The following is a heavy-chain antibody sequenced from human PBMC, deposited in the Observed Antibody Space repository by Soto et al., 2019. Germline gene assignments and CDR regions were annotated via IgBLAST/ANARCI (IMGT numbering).Heavy chain of an antibody. Sequence: TGGSLRLSCAASGFTFTNYGFHWVRQAPGKGLEWVAMIWYDGTNEYYADSVTGRFSISRDNSKNTVYLQMNSLRVDDTAIYYCARDTTRFGYYALDVWGQGTTVTVSS. CDR3: ARDTTRFGYYALDV. J-gene: IGHJ6*02. V-gene: IGHV3-33*01. CDR2: IWYDGTNE. D-gene: IGHD3-10*01. CDR1: GFTFTNYG.